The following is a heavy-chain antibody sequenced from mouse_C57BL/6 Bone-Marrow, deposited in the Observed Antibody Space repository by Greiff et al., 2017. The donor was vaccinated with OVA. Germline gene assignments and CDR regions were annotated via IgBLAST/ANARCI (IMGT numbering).Heavy chain of an antibody. V-gene: IGHV1-63*01. CDR2: IYPGGGYT. CDR1: GYTFTNYW. CDR3: ARRGDYYAMDY. D-gene: IGHD3-3*01. J-gene: IGHJ4*01. Sequence: VQLQQSGAELVRPGTSVKMSCKASGYTFTNYWIGWAKQRPGHGLEWIGDIYPGGGYTNYNEKFKGKATLTVDKSSSTAYMQLSSLTSEDSAVYYCARRGDYYAMDYWGQGTSVTVSS.